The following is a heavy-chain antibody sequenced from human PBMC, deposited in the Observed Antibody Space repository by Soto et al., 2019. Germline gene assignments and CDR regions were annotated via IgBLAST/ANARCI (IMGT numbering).Heavy chain of an antibody. CDR1: GFSFNTYG. CDR2: ISYDGSNQ. V-gene: IGHV3-30*18. CDR3: AKDIVKYTYGACDY. J-gene: IGHJ4*02. Sequence: QVQLVESGGAVVQPGKSLRLSCAASGFSFNTYGMYWVRQAPGKGLEWVAAISYDGSNQYHADSVKGRFTISRDNSESTLYLQMNSLRVEDTAVYYCAKDIVKYTYGACDYWGQGALVTVSS. D-gene: IGHD5-18*01.